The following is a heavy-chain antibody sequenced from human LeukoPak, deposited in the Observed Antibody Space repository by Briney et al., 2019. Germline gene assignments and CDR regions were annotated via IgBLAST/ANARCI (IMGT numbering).Heavy chain of an antibody. J-gene: IGHJ4*02. D-gene: IGHD3-22*01. V-gene: IGHV1-18*01. Sequence: ASVKVSCKASGYTFTSYGISWVRQAPGQGLEWMGWISADNGNTDYAQKLQGRVTMTTDTSTSTVYMDLRSLTSDDTAVYYCARFYYYDSSGYFDYWGQGTLVTVSS. CDR2: ISADNGNT. CDR1: GYTFTSYG. CDR3: ARFYYYDSSGYFDY.